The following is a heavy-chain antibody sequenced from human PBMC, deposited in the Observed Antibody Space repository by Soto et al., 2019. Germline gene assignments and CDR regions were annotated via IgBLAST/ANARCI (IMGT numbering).Heavy chain of an antibody. CDR2: INAGNGNT. D-gene: IGHD1-26*01. J-gene: IGHJ6*02. V-gene: IGHV1-3*01. CDR1: GYTFTSYA. Sequence: GASVKVSCKASGYTFTSYAMHWVRQAPGQRFEWMGWINAGNGNTKYSQKLQGRVTITRDTSASTAYMELSSLRSEDTAVYYCASYSGSYPARYYYGMDVWGQGTTVTVSS. CDR3: ASYSGSYPARYYYGMDV.